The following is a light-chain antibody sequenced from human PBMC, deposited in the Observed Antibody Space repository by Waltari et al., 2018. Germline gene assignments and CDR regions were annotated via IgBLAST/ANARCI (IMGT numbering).Light chain of an antibody. V-gene: IGKV2-24*01. CDR2: KIS. Sequence: DIVMTQTPLSSPVTLGQPASISCRSSQSLVHSNGNTYLSWLHQRPGQLPRLLIYKISNRCSGVPDRFSGSGAGTDFTLKISRVEAEDVGIYYCLQATKFPRTFGQGTRLEIK. CDR1: QSLVHSNGNTY. J-gene: IGKJ1*01. CDR3: LQATKFPRT.